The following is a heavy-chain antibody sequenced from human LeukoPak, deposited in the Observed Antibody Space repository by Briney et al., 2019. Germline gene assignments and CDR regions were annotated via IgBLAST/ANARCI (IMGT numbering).Heavy chain of an antibody. CDR2: INHSGST. Sequence: PSETLSLTCAVYGGSFSGYYWSWIRQPPGKGLEWIGEINHSGSTNYNPSLKSRVTISVDTSKNQFSLKLSSVTAADTAVYYCARGPYKGSSWYSWGQGTLVTVSS. J-gene: IGHJ5*02. D-gene: IGHD6-13*01. V-gene: IGHV4-34*01. CDR1: GGSFSGYY. CDR3: ARGPYKGSSWYS.